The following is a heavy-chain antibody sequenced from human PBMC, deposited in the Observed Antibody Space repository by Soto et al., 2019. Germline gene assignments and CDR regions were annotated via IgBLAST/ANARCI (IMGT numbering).Heavy chain of an antibody. CDR3: TSNAAAKVGTLSY. J-gene: IGHJ4*02. V-gene: IGHV3-15*02. CDR1: GFTFNNAR. Sequence: EVQLVESGGAFVEPGGSLRLSCAASGFTFNNARMSWVRQAPGKGLDWVGRIDGGKTDFAVPVEGRFTFSRDDSRDTLFLQMNSLETEDTGVYYCTSNAAAKVGTLSYWGQGTLVTVAS. D-gene: IGHD1-26*01. CDR2: IDGGKT.